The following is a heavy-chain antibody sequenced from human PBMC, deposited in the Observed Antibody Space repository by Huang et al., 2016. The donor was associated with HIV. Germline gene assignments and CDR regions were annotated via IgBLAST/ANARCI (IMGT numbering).Heavy chain of an antibody. CDR1: GFSFSTYG. Sequence: VQLVESGGGVVQPGRSLRLACAASGFSFSTYGLHWVRQAPGKGLEWVAVISYDGSNKYYAHSVKGRFTIARDTSENKVYLQMNSLRHEDTAVYYCAKDGADEEWDIDYWGQGTLVTVFS. CDR2: ISYDGSNK. J-gene: IGHJ4*02. V-gene: IGHV3-30*18. CDR3: AKDGADEEWDIDY. D-gene: IGHD1-26*01.